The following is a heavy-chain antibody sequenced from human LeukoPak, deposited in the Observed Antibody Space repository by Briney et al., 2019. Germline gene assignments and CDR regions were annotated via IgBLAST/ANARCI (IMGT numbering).Heavy chain of an antibody. Sequence: SETLSLTCTVSGASISTYYWSWVRQPAGKGLEWIGRIFTSGSTNYNPSLKSRVTMSVDTSKNQFSLKLSAVPTADTTASYCVXXXXTGSSSXXXXXXXWGQGTLVTVSS. J-gene: IGHJ4*02. CDR1: GASISTYY. CDR3: VXXXXTGSSSXXXXXXX. D-gene: IGHD1-26*01. CDR2: IFTSGST. V-gene: IGHV4-4*07.